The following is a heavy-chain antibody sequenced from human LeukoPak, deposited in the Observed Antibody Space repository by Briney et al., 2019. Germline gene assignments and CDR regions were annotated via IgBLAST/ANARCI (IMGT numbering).Heavy chain of an antibody. D-gene: IGHD5-18*01. CDR3: ARDARGSYGYDY. J-gene: IGHJ4*02. CDR1: GFTFSSYA. CDR2: VSGSGGGT. V-gene: IGHV3-23*01. Sequence: GGSLRLSCAASGFTFSSYAMGWVRQAPGKGLEWVSLVSGSGGGTYYADSVKGRFTISRDNSKNTLYLQMNSLRAEDTAVYYCARDARGSYGYDYWGQGTLVTVSS.